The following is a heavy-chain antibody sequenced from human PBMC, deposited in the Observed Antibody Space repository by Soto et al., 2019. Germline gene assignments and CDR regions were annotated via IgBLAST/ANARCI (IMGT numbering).Heavy chain of an antibody. CDR2: INPSGGST. Sequence: ASVKVSCKASGYTFTSYYMHWVRQAPGQGLEWMGIINPSGGSTSYAQKFQGRVTMTRDTSTSTVYMELSSLRSEDTAGYYWARDQGGPGTLNYSFDYWGQGTLVTVSS. V-gene: IGHV1-46*01. D-gene: IGHD3-10*01. CDR3: ARDQGGPGTLNYSFDY. J-gene: IGHJ4*02. CDR1: GYTFTSYY.